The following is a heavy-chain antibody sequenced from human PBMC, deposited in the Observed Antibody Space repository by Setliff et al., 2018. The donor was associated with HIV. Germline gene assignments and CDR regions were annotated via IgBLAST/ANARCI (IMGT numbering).Heavy chain of an antibody. Sequence: ASVKVSCKASGYTISAHGVSWVRHVPGHGPEWMGWINTYTGNPTYAQDFTGRFVFSLDTSVSAAYLEISSLVAEDSALYYCAREASGENYPNYWGQGTMVTVS. J-gene: IGHJ4*02. CDR1: GYTISAHG. V-gene: IGHV7-4-1*02. CDR3: AREASGENYPNY. CDR2: INTYTGNP. D-gene: IGHD1-7*01.